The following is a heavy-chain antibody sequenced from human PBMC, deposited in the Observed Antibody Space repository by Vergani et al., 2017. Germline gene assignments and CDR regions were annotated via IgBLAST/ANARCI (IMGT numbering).Heavy chain of an antibody. Sequence: EVQLLESVGGLVQPGGSLRLSCGASGFTFSSYAMTWVRQAPGKGLEWVSAISGSGGNTFYTDSVKGRFTISRDNSKDTLYLQMNSLRVEDTAIYYCAKARDPNCKGGNCYSYYYGLDLWGQGTTVTVSS. CDR1: GFTFSSYA. CDR3: AKARDPNCKGGNCYSYYYGLDL. J-gene: IGHJ6*02. CDR2: ISGSGGNT. V-gene: IGHV3-23*01. D-gene: IGHD2-15*01.